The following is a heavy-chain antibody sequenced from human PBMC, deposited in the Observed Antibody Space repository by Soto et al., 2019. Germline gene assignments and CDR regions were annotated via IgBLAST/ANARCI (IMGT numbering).Heavy chain of an antibody. Sequence: EVQLLESGGGLVQPGVALRLSCATSGFSFSTYAMTWVRQAPGKGLEWVSGISGSGGGTYYTDSVKGRFTISRDHSQSTLYLQMNRLRVEDAAVYCCAKASSIAAYQTPDFAYWGQGSLVTVSS. D-gene: IGHD6-6*01. CDR2: ISGSGGGT. CDR3: AKASSIAAYQTPDFAY. J-gene: IGHJ4*02. V-gene: IGHV3-23*01. CDR1: GFSFSTYA.